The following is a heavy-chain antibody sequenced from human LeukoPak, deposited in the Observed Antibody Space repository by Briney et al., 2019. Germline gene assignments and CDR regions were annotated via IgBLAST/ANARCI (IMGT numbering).Heavy chain of an antibody. Sequence: SETLSLTCTVSGGSISSSSYYWGWIRQPPGKGLEWIGSIYYSGSTYYNPSLKSRVTISVDTSKNQFSLKLSSVTAADTAVYYCARAVGLLWFGELFWFDPWGQGTLVTVSS. D-gene: IGHD3-10*01. CDR1: GGSISSSSYY. CDR2: IYYSGST. J-gene: IGHJ5*02. CDR3: ARAVGLLWFGELFWFDP. V-gene: IGHV4-39*07.